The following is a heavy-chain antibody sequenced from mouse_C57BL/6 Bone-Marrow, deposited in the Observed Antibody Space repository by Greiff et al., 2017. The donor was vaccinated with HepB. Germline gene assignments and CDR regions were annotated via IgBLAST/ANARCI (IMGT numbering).Heavy chain of an antibody. V-gene: IGHV5-9-1*02. CDR3: TNHYYGSSSPGY. J-gene: IGHJ2*01. CDR1: GFTFSSYA. D-gene: IGHD1-1*01. CDR2: ISSGGDYI. Sequence: EVKLMESGEGLVKPGGSLKLSCAASGFTFSSYAMSWVRQTPEKRLEWVAYISSGGDYIYYADTVKGRFTISRDNARNTLYLQMSSLKSEDTAMYYCTNHYYGSSSPGYWGQGTTLTVSS.